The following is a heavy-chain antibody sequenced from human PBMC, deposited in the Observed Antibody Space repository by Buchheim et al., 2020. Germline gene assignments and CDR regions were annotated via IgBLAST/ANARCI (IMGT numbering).Heavy chain of an antibody. CDR3: ARPLWGSYRYFVY. D-gene: IGHD3-16*02. CDR2: INHSGST. J-gene: IGHJ4*02. CDR1: GGSFSGYY. Sequence: QVQLQQWGAGLLKPSETLSLTCAVYGGSFSGYYWSWIRQPPGKGLEWIGEINHSGSTNYNPSLKSRVTISVDTSKNQFSLKLSSVTAADTAVYYCARPLWGSYRYFVYWGQGTL. V-gene: IGHV4-34*01.